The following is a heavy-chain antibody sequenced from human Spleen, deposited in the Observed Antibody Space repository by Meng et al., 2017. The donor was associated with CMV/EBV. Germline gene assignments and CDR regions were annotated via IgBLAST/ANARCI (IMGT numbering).Heavy chain of an antibody. CDR1: GGSFSGYY. D-gene: IGHD5-18*01. V-gene: IGHV4-34*01. CDR3: ARDPREYSYEESY. CDR2: INHSGST. Sequence: SETLSLTCAVYGGSFSGYYWSWIRQPPGKGLEWIGEINHSGSTNYNPSLKSRVTISVDTSKNQFSLKLSSVTAADTAVYYCARDPREYSYEESYWGQGTLVTVSS. J-gene: IGHJ4*02.